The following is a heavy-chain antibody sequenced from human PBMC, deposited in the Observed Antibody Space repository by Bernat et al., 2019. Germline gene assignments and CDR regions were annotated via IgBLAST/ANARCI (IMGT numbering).Heavy chain of an antibody. Sequence: EVQLVESGGGLVQPGGSLKLSCAASGFTFSGSAMHWVRQASGKGLAWVGRIRSKANSYATAYAASVKGRFTISRDDSKNTAYLQMNSLKTEDTAVYYCTRQLVVVAAQNYYYYGMDVWGQGTTVTVS. J-gene: IGHJ6*02. CDR2: IRSKANSYAT. CDR1: GFTFSGSA. D-gene: IGHD2-15*01. CDR3: TRQLVVVAAQNYYYYGMDV. V-gene: IGHV3-73*01.